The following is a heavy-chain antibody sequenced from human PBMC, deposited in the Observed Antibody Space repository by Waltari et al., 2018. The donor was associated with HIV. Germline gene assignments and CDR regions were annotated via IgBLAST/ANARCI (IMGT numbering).Heavy chain of an antibody. D-gene: IGHD6-13*01. J-gene: IGHJ4*02. CDR2: VNHSGST. CDR3: ARMPILGYGSYAFDS. V-gene: IGHV4-34*01. CDR1: SEYFSCHS. Sequence: QVQLTQWGAGVLTPSETLSLTCAVYSEYFSCHSWSWLRQPPGKGLEWIGEVNHSGSTNYNPSLKSRVTISIDTSKKQFSLRLTSVTAADTALYYCARMPILGYGSYAFDSWGQGTLVTVSS.